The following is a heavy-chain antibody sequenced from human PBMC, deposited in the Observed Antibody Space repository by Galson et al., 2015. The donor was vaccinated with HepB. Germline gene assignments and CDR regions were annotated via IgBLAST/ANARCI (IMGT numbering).Heavy chain of an antibody. D-gene: IGHD3-22*01. CDR1: GFTFSSYA. CDR3: ASPYDSSGLAAFDI. CDR2: ISYDGSNK. Sequence: SLRLSCAASGFTFSSYAMHWVRQAPGKGLEWVAVISYDGSNKYYADSVKGRFTISRDNSKNTLYLQMNSLRAEDTAVYYCASPYDSSGLAAFDIWGQGTMVTVSS. V-gene: IGHV3-30-3*01. J-gene: IGHJ3*02.